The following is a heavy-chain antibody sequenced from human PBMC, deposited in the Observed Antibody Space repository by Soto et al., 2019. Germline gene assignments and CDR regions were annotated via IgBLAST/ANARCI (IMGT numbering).Heavy chain of an antibody. Sequence: ASVKVSCKASGFTFTSSAVQWVRQARGQRLEWLGWIVVGSGNTNYAQKFQERVTITRDMSTSTACMELSSLRSEDTAVYYCAAEGSYDKLLSFDPWGQGTLVTVSS. V-gene: IGHV1-58*01. J-gene: IGHJ5*02. CDR1: GFTFTSSA. CDR3: AAEGSYDKLLSFDP. CDR2: IVVGSGNT. D-gene: IGHD2-2*01.